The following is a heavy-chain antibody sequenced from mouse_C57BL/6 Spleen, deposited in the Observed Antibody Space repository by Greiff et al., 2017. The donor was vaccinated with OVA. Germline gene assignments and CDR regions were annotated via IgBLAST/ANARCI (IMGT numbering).Heavy chain of an antibody. CDR3: ARSHYSNWFAY. CDR1: GYTFTSYW. CDR2: IDPSDSYT. D-gene: IGHD2-5*01. Sequence: QVQLQQPGAELVMPGASVKLSCKASGYTFTSYWMHWVKQRPGQGLEWIGEIDPSDSYTNYNQKFKGKSTLTVEKSSSPAYMQLSRLTSADSAVYYCARSHYSNWFAYWGQGTLVTVSA. J-gene: IGHJ3*01. V-gene: IGHV1-69*01.